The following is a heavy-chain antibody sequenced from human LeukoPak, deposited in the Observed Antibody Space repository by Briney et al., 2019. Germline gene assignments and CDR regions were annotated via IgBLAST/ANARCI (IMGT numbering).Heavy chain of an antibody. CDR3: ARDRSYDSSGYPFDF. CDR1: GLTVSDNY. CDR2: IYAGGST. D-gene: IGHD3-22*01. V-gene: IGHV3-66*02. Sequence: GGSLRLSCAASGLTVSDNYMTWVRQAPGKGLECVSVIYAGGSTFYADSVKGRFTISRDNSKNTVYLQMNSLRAEDTAVYYCARDRSYDSSGYPFDFWGQGTLVTVSS. J-gene: IGHJ4*02.